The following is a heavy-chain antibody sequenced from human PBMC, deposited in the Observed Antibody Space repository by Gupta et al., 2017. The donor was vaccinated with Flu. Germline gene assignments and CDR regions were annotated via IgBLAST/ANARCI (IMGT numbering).Heavy chain of an antibody. CDR3: ARDDLVFDY. D-gene: IGHD6-6*01. CDR1: EFIFSDYY. V-gene: IGHV3-11*01. J-gene: IGHJ4*02. CDR2: ISVGGDTV. Sequence: QVRLVESGGALVKPGGSLRLSCAASEFIFSDYYTSWIRQTPGKGLEWVSYISVGGDTVYYADSVKGRFTISRDNAKNSLYLQMNSLRVEDTAVYYCARDDLVFDYWGQGTLVTVSS.